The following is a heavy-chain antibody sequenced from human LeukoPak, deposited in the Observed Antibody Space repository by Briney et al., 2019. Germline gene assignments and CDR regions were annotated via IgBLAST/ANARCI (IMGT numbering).Heavy chain of an antibody. CDR2: ICGSGGRT. CDR3: AKDRWDFWSGYYTGPAPYYFDY. J-gene: IGHJ4*02. V-gene: IGHV3-23*01. D-gene: IGHD3-3*01. Sequence: GGSLRHSCAASGFTLCSHAMSWVRPAPGKGLECVSAICGSGGRTYSADSVKGRFTISSDNSKNKLYLQMNSLRAADTAVYYCAKDRWDFWSGYYTGPAPYYFDYWGQGTLVTVSS. CDR1: GFTLCSHA.